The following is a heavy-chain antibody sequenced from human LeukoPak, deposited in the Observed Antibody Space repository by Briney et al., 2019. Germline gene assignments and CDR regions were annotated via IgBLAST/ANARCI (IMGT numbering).Heavy chain of an antibody. V-gene: IGHV4-30-2*01. D-gene: IGHD1-26*01. CDR2: IYHSGST. CDR1: GGSISSGGYS. Sequence: SETLSLTCAVSGGSISSGGYSWSWIRQPPGKGLEWIGYIYHSGSTYYNPSLKSRVTISVDRSKNQFSLKLSSVTAADTAVYYCARGGSSVQDFDYWGQGNLVTVSS. J-gene: IGHJ4*02. CDR3: ARGGSSVQDFDY.